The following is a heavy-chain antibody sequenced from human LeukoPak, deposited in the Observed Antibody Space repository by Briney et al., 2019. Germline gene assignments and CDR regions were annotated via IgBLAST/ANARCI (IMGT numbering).Heavy chain of an antibody. Sequence: ASVEVSCKASGYTFTGYYMHWVRQAPGQGLEWMGWINPNSGGTNYAQKFQGRVTMTRDTSISTAYMELSRLRSDDTAVYYCARVPYCSGGSCYSRFDYWGQGTLVTVSS. CDR2: INPNSGGT. CDR1: GYTFTGYY. D-gene: IGHD2-15*01. V-gene: IGHV1-2*02. J-gene: IGHJ4*02. CDR3: ARVPYCSGGSCYSRFDY.